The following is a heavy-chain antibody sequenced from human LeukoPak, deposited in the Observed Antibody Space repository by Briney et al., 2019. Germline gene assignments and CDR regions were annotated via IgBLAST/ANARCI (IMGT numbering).Heavy chain of an antibody. CDR3: ARRRGPCSGGSCYSIFDY. Sequence: SETLSLTCTVSGGSISSYYWSWIRQPPGKGLEWIGYIYYSGSTNYNPSLKSRVTISVDTSKNQFSLKLSSVTAADTAVYYCARRRGPCSGGSCYSIFDYWGQGTLVTVSS. J-gene: IGHJ4*02. CDR1: GGSISSYY. V-gene: IGHV4-59*01. CDR2: IYYSGST. D-gene: IGHD2-15*01.